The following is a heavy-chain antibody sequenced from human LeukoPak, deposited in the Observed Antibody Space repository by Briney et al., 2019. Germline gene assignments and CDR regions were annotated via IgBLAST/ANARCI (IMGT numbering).Heavy chain of an antibody. J-gene: IGHJ4*02. Sequence: GGPLRLPCAPSGFPFSSYSMNWAAKPPGRGLEWVSYISSSSSTIYYADSVKGRFTISRDNAKNSLYLQMNSLRDEDTAVYYCARDIPGFDYWGQGTLVTVSS. CDR2: ISSSSSTI. CDR1: GFPFSSYS. V-gene: IGHV3-48*02. D-gene: IGHD2-2*02. CDR3: ARDIPGFDY.